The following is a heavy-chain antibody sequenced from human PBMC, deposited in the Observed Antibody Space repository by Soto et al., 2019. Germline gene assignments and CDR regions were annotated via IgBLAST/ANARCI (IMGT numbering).Heavy chain of an antibody. Sequence: SETLSLTCTVSGGSTSSGDYYWSWIRHPPGKGLEWIGHIYYSGSTYYNPSLKSRVIISIDTSKNQFSLKLSSVTAADTAVYYCARVPNWGSAYYYGMDVWGQGTTVTVSS. CDR3: ARVPNWGSAYYYGMDV. J-gene: IGHJ6*02. V-gene: IGHV4-30-4*01. D-gene: IGHD7-27*01. CDR1: GGSTSSGDYY. CDR2: IYYSGST.